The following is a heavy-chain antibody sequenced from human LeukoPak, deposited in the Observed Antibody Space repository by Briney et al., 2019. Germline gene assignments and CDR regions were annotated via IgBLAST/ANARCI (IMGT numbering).Heavy chain of an antibody. CDR2: IKHDGSLK. J-gene: IGHJ4*02. CDR1: GLPFSGFE. D-gene: IGHD5-24*01. V-gene: IGHV3-48*03. Sequence: GGSLRLSCVGSGLPFSGFELNWVRQAPGKGLEWVSYIKHDGSLKTYADSVKGRFTISRDDTRNSLSLQMNSLRPEDTAIYYRARRFRDWGQGILSPSPQ. CDR3: ARRFRD.